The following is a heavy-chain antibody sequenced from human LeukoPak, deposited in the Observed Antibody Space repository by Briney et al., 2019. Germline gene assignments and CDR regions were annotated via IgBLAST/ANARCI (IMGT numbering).Heavy chain of an antibody. D-gene: IGHD6-13*01. Sequence: PSETLSLTCAVYGGSFSGYYWSWIRQPPGKGLEWIGSIYYSGSTYYNPSLKSRVTISVDTSKNQFSLKLSSVTAADTAVYYCARQLSSSWYYFDYWGQGTLVTVSS. CDR2: IYYSGST. J-gene: IGHJ4*02. CDR3: ARQLSSSWYYFDY. CDR1: GGSFSGYY. V-gene: IGHV4-34*01.